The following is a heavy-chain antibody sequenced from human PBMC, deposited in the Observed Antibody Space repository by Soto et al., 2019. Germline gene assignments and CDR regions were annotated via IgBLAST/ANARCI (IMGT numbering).Heavy chain of an antibody. Sequence: QVHLVQFGAEVRKPGSSVKVSCTASGGTFNTHTISWVRQAPGLGLEWMGRIIPMLGMSNSPHKFQGRVSITADKSPITVYMALSRLTSDDTAVYYCATTDCSGSSHFDSWGQGTLVTVSS. CDR2: IIPMLGMS. D-gene: IGHD3-10*02. V-gene: IGHV1-69*02. CDR1: GGTFNTHT. J-gene: IGHJ4*02. CDR3: ATTDCSGSSHFDS.